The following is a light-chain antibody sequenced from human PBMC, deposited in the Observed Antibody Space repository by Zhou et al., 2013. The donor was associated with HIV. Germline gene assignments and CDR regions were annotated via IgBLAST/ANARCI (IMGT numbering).Light chain of an antibody. CDR3: QQFTNWGT. J-gene: IGKJ2*01. V-gene: IGKV3-11*01. CDR2: DAS. CDR1: QSVTTY. Sequence: EIVLTQSPATLSLSPGDRATLSCRASQSVTTYVAWYQQKAGQGPRLLIFDASNRATGIPARFSGSGSGTEFTLTITSLQSEDFAVYYCQQFTNWGTFGQGTKLEIK.